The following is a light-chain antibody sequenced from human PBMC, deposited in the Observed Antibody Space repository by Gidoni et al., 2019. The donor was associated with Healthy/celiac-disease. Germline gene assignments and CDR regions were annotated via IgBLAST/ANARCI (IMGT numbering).Light chain of an antibody. CDR1: SSNIGSNY. J-gene: IGLJ3*02. Sequence: QSVLTQPPSASGTPGQRVTISCSGSSSNIGSNYVYWYQQLPGPAPKLLIYRNNQRPSGVPDRFSGSKSGTSASLAISGLRSEDEADYYCAAWDDSLSGLNWVFGGGTKLTVL. V-gene: IGLV1-47*01. CDR3: AAWDDSLSGLNWV. CDR2: RNN.